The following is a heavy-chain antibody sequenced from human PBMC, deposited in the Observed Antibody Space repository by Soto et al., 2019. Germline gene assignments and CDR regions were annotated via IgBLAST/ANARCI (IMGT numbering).Heavy chain of an antibody. CDR2: IKQDGSEK. CDR1: GFTFSSYW. J-gene: IGHJ4*02. D-gene: IGHD3-3*01. CDR3: ARDLEGAQYYFDY. Sequence: GGSLRLSCAASGFTFSSYWMSWVRQAPGKGLEWVANIKQDGSEKYYVDSVKGRFTISRDNAKNSLYLQMNSLRAEDTAVYYCARDLEGAQYYFDYWGQGTLVTVSS. V-gene: IGHV3-7*01.